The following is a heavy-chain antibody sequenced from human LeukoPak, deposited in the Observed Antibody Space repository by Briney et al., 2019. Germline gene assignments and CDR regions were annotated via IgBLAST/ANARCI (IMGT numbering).Heavy chain of an antibody. J-gene: IGHJ3*02. D-gene: IGHD3-22*01. Sequence: ASVKVSCKASGYTLTAYYLHWVRQAPGQGLEWMGRINPNSGGTTYAQRFQGRVTMTRDTSIGTAYMELSSLRSDDTAVYYCARPHYESSGLYVDAFDIWGQGTMVTVSS. V-gene: IGHV1-2*06. CDR1: GYTLTAYY. CDR3: ARPHYESSGLYVDAFDI. CDR2: INPNSGGT.